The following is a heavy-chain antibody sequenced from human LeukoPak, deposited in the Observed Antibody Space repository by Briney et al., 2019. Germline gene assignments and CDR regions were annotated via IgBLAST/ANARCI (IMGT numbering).Heavy chain of an antibody. Sequence: PGGSLRLSCAASGFNVAAYAMYWVRQPPGKSLEWVSLISGDSDNKYSAASVKGRFAISRDNSKNSLYLQMNSLTTEDTALYYCARGYESGSFYRAFAYWGQGALVTVSS. CDR2: ISGDSDNK. CDR3: ARGYESGSFYRAFAY. CDR1: GFNVAAYA. D-gene: IGHD3-10*01. J-gene: IGHJ4*02. V-gene: IGHV3-43*02.